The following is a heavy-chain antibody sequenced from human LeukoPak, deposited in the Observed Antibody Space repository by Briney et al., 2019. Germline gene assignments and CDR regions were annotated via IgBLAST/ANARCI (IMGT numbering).Heavy chain of an antibody. D-gene: IGHD2/OR15-2a*01. CDR3: AKAIGLRTLFDY. Sequence: GGSLRLSCADSGFTFSSYAMSWVRQAPGKGLEWVSAISGSGGSTYYAHSVKGRFTISRDNSKNTLYLQMNSLRAEDTAVYYCAKAIGLRTLFDYWGQGTLVTVSS. CDR1: GFTFSSYA. CDR2: ISGSGGST. V-gene: IGHV3-23*01. J-gene: IGHJ4*02.